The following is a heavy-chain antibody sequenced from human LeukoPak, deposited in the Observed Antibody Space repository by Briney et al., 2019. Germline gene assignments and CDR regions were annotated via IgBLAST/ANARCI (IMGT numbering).Heavy chain of an antibody. CDR1: GGSISSYY. Sequence: SETLSLTCTVSGGSISSYYWSWIRQPAGKGLEWIGRIYTSGSTNYNPSLKSRVTMSVDTSKNQFSLKLSPVTAADTAVYYCAIGFITGTVEDYWGQGTLVTVSS. CDR3: AIGFITGTVEDY. D-gene: IGHD1-20*01. CDR2: IYTSGST. V-gene: IGHV4-4*07. J-gene: IGHJ4*02.